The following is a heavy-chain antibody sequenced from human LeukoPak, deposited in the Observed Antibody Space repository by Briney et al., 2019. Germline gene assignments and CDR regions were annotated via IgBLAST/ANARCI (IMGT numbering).Heavy chain of an antibody. Sequence: SETLSLTCNVSGASISSHYWNWIRQPAGKGLEWIGRIYNTGSANYNPSLKSRVTMSLDTSRNQISLKLTSVTAADTAVYYCARVSGYSYGYGYYYYMDVWGKGTTVTVSS. D-gene: IGHD5-18*01. CDR2: IYNTGSA. CDR3: ARVSGYSYGYGYYYYMDV. J-gene: IGHJ6*03. CDR1: GASISSHY. V-gene: IGHV4-4*07.